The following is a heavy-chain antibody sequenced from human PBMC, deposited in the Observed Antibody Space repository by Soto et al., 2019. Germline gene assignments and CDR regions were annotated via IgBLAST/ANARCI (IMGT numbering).Heavy chain of an antibody. CDR3: ATRPSIAARYYYYGMDV. D-gene: IGHD6-6*01. Sequence: QVQLVQSGAEVKKSGASVKVSCKASGYTLTELSMHWVRQAPGKGLEWMGGFDPEDGETIYAQKFQGRVTMTEDTSTDTAYMELSSLRSEDTAVYYCATRPSIAARYYYYGMDVWGQGTTVTVSS. V-gene: IGHV1-24*01. CDR1: GYTLTELS. CDR2: FDPEDGET. J-gene: IGHJ6*02.